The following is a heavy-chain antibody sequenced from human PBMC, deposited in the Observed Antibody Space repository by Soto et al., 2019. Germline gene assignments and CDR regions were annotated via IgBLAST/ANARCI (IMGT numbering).Heavy chain of an antibody. D-gene: IGHD2-15*01. J-gene: IGHJ4*02. CDR1: GGSISSGDYY. CDR3: ARGYCSGGSCRSSFDY. CDR2: IYYSGST. Sequence: QVQLQESGPGLVKPSQTLSLTCTVSGGSISSGDYYWSWIRQPPGKGLEWIGYIYYSGSTYYNPSLKSRVTISVDTSKNQFSLKLSSVTAADTAVYYCARGYCSGGSCRSSFDYWGQGTLVTVSS. V-gene: IGHV4-30-4*01.